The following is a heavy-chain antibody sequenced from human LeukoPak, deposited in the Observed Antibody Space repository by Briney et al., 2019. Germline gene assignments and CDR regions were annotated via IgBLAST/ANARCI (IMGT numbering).Heavy chain of an antibody. CDR1: GFTFSSYA. Sequence: PGGSLRLSCAASGFTFSSYAMSWVRQAPGKGLEWVSAISGSGGSTYYADSVKGRFTIPRDNSKNTLYLQMNSLRAEDTAVYYCASYDSSGYYLLHDAFDIWGQGTMVTVSS. CDR3: ASYDSSGYYLLHDAFDI. V-gene: IGHV3-23*01. J-gene: IGHJ3*02. CDR2: ISGSGGST. D-gene: IGHD3-22*01.